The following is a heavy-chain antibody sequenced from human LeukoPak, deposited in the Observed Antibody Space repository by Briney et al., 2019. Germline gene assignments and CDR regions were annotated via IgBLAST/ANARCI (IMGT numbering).Heavy chain of an antibody. J-gene: IGHJ4*02. Sequence: GGSLRVSCAASGFAFSSYAMSWVRQAPGKGLEWVSAISGSGGSTYYADSVKGRFTISRENSKKTLYLQMNSLRAEDTAVYYCAKGQEGASGWYDYWGLGILVTVSS. CDR3: AKGQEGASGWYDY. CDR2: ISGSGGST. D-gene: IGHD6-19*01. V-gene: IGHV3-23*01. CDR1: GFAFSSYA.